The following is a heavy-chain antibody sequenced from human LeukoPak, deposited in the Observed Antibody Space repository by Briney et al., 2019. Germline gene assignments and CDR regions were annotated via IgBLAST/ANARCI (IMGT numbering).Heavy chain of an antibody. J-gene: IGHJ6*02. CDR1: GFTFSSYG. Sequence: GGSLRLSCAASGFTFSSYGMHWVRQAPGKGLEWVAVISYDGSNKYYADSVKGRFTISRDNSKNTLYLQMNSLRAEDTAVYYCARDLGPWGMNPGVVIGGLDVWGQGTTVTVSS. CDR2: ISYDGSNK. V-gene: IGHV3-30*03. D-gene: IGHD3-3*01. CDR3: ARDLGPWGMNPGVVIGGLDV.